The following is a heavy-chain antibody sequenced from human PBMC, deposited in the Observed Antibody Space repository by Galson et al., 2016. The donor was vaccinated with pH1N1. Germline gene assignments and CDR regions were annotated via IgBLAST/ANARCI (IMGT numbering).Heavy chain of an antibody. CDR3: ARRSAVAGGDY. CDR1: GYSFSSHW. J-gene: IGHJ4*02. Sequence: QSGAEVKKPGESLKISCQGSGYSFSSHWIGWVRQMPGKGLEWMGIIYPGDSDTKYSPSFQGQVTFSADKSINTAYLQWSSLKASDTAIYFCARRSAVAGGDYWGQGTLVTVSS. V-gene: IGHV5-51*01. D-gene: IGHD6-19*01. CDR2: IYPGDSDT.